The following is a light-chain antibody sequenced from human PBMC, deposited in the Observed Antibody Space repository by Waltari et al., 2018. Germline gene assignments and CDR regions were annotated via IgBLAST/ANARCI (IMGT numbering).Light chain of an antibody. CDR1: SPDVGTYKR. J-gene: IGLJ2*01. V-gene: IGLV2-23*02. Sequence: QSALTQPASVSGSPGQSITIPCTGTSPDVGTYKRVSWYQQHPGKAPKLMIYAVSTRPSGVSDRFSGSKSGDTASLTISGLQPEDEADYFCCSYAGSSKGVFGGGTKVTVL. CDR2: AVS. CDR3: CSYAGSSKGV.